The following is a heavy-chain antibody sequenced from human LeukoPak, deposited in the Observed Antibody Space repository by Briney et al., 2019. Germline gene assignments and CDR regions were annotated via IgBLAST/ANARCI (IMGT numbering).Heavy chain of an antibody. CDR1: GFTFSDYY. J-gene: IGHJ4*02. CDR3: ARDTETGTTSSFDY. D-gene: IGHD1-14*01. CDR2: ISSSGSTM. Sequence: GGSLRLSCAASGFTFSDYYMSWIRQAPGKGLEWVSYISSSGSTMYYADSVKGRFTISRDNAKNSLYLQMNSLRAEDAAVYYCARDTETGTTSSFDYRGQGTLVTVSS. V-gene: IGHV3-11*01.